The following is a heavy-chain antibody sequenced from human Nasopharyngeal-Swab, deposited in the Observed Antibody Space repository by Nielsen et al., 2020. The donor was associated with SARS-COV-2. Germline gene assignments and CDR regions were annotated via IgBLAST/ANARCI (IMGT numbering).Heavy chain of an antibody. CDR1: GFTFSSYS. CDR2: ISSSSSTI. J-gene: IGHJ4*02. D-gene: IGHD2-2*01. CDR3: AREGYCSSTSCFWFDY. Sequence: GVLKISCAASGFTFSSYSMNWVRQAPGKGLEWVSYISSSSSTIYYADSVKGRFTISRDNAKNSLYLQMNSLRAEDTAVYYCAREGYCSSTSCFWFDYWGQGTLVTVSS. V-gene: IGHV3-48*04.